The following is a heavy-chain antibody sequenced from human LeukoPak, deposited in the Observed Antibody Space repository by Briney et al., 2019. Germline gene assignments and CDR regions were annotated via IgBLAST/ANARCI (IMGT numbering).Heavy chain of an antibody. CDR1: GFTVSTNY. CDR3: ARVGHYDSSGYFIFSSFDY. J-gene: IGHJ4*02. Sequence: GGSLRLSCAGSGFTVSTNYMSWVRQAPGKGLEWVSVIYSGGTTYYADSVKGRFTISRDNSKNTLYLQMNSLRAEDTAVYYCARVGHYDSSGYFIFSSFDYWGQGTLVTVSS. V-gene: IGHV3-66*01. CDR2: IYSGGTT. D-gene: IGHD3-22*01.